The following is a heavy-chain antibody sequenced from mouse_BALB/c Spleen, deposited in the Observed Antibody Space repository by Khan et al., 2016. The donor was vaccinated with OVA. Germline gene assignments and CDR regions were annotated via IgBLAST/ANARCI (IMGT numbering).Heavy chain of an antibody. Sequence: EVQLVETGPGLVKPSQSLSLTCTVTGYSITSDYAWNWIRQFPGNKLEWMGYITYSGRTSYRPSLKSRISITRDTSKNQFFLQLNSVTNEDTATYYCAMRRTYWGQGTLVTVSA. J-gene: IGHJ3*01. V-gene: IGHV3-2*02. CDR3: AMRRTY. CDR1: GYSITSDYA. CDR2: ITYSGRT.